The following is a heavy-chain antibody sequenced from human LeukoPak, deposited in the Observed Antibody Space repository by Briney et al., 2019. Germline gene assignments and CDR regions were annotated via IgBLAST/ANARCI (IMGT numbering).Heavy chain of an antibody. CDR2: IVVGSGNT. CDR3: AADGGSGSGLDY. V-gene: IGHV1-58*02. J-gene: IGHJ4*02. D-gene: IGHD3-3*01. Sequence: GTSVTVSCKASGFTFTSSAMQWVRQARGQRLEGIGWIVVGSGNTNYAQKFQERVTITRDMSTSTAYMELSSLRSEDTAVYYCAADGGSGSGLDYWGQGTLVTVSS. CDR1: GFTFTSSA.